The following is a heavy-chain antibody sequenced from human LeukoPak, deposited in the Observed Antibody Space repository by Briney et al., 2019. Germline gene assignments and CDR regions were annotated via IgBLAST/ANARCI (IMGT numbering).Heavy chain of an antibody. Sequence: PSETLSLTCTVSGGSISSSSYYWGWIRQPPGKGLEWIGTIYYSGSTYYNPSLKSRVTISVDKSKNQFSLKLSSVTAADTAVYYCARRPGMIELPDYWGQGTLVTVFS. CDR3: ARRPGMIELPDY. CDR2: IYYSGST. V-gene: IGHV4-39*07. J-gene: IGHJ4*02. D-gene: IGHD3-22*01. CDR1: GGSISSSSYY.